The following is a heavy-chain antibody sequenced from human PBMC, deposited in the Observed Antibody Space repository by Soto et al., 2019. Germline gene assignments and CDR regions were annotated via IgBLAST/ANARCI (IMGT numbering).Heavy chain of an antibody. D-gene: IGHD2-8*02. CDR1: GGTFSSDS. CDR3: ARSGGVDRDFSY. J-gene: IGHJ4*02. CDR2: IIPMFDTP. V-gene: IGHV1-69*12. Sequence: QVQLVQSGAEVKKPGSSVKVSCKASGGTFSSDSFSWVRQAPGQGLEGMGGIIPMFDTPIYAQKFQDRVTITADESTSTAYMQLSSLTSGDTAVYYCARSGGVDRDFSYWGQGSLVTVSS.